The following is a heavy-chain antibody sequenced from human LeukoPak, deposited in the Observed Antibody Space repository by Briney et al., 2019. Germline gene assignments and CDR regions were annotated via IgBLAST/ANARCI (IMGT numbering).Heavy chain of an antibody. CDR1: GFTFSSYG. J-gene: IGHJ4*02. V-gene: IGHV3-30*18. Sequence: GGSLRLSCAASGFTFSSYGMHWVRQAPGKGLEWVAVISYDGSNKYYADSVKGRFTISRDNSENTLYLQMNSLRAEDTAVYYCAKSTATTDNYWGQGTLVTVSS. CDR3: AKSTATTDNY. CDR2: ISYDGSNK. D-gene: IGHD5-24*01.